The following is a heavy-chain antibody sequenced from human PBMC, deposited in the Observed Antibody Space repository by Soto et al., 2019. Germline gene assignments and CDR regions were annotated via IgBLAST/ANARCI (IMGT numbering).Heavy chain of an antibody. D-gene: IGHD3-22*01. J-gene: IGHJ4*02. V-gene: IGHV1-24*01. CDR2: FDPEDGET. Sequence: QVQLVQSGAEVKKPGASVKVSCKVSGYTLSDLSMHWVRQAPGKGLEWMGGFDPEDGETIYAQKFQGRVTMTEDISTDTAYVDLNSLRSEDTAVYYCATRIGYYYDSSGDYLDHWGQGTLVTVSS. CDR1: GYTLSDLS. CDR3: ATRIGYYYDSSGDYLDH.